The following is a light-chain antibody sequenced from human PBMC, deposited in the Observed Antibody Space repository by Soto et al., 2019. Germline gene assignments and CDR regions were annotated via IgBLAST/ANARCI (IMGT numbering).Light chain of an antibody. Sequence: EVVLTQSPATLALSPGERATLSCRASQSVCSILALYQQKPGQAPRHLIFDASNRVTGIPARFSASGSVTNLKLTISNLESQDYGVYFWQHRSDWPITF. V-gene: IGKV3-11*01. CDR2: DAS. CDR1: QSVCSI. CDR3: QHRSDWPIT. J-gene: IGKJ5*01.